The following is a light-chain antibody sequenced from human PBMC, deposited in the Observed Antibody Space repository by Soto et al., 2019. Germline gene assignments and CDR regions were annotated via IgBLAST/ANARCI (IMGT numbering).Light chain of an antibody. CDR1: SSNIGSNT. CDR3: AAWDDSLNGWV. V-gene: IGLV1-44*01. J-gene: IGLJ3*02. CDR2: SNN. Sequence: QSLLTQRPSASGTPGQRVTISSAGSSSNIGSNTVNWYQQLPGTAPKLLIYSNNQRPSGVPDRFSGSKSGTSASLAISGLQSEDEADYYCAAWDDSLNGWVFGGGTKVTVL.